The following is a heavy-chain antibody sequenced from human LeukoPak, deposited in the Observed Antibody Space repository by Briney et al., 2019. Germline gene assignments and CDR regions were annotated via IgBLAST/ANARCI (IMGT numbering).Heavy chain of an antibody. D-gene: IGHD4-17*01. Sequence: GGSLRLSCAASGFTVNTYDMHWVRQAPGEGPEWIAYFGISGTIYYADSVRGRFTISRDDAKNSLFLQMNSLRVDDTAIYYCAGYGVYPYWGQGTPVTVSS. CDR1: GFTVNTYD. J-gene: IGHJ4*02. CDR2: FGISGTI. V-gene: IGHV3-48*01. CDR3: AGYGVYPY.